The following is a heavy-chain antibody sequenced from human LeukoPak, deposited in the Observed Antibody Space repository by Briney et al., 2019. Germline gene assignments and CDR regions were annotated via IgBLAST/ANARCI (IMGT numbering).Heavy chain of an antibody. Sequence: PGGSLRLACAASGFTVSSKYMSWVRQAPGKGLEWISIIYSSGSTFYADSVKGRFTVSRDNSKNTLYLDMNSLRPEDSALYYCARNPYDDYYFDLWGQGALVTVSS. J-gene: IGHJ4*02. CDR2: IYSSGST. V-gene: IGHV3-53*05. D-gene: IGHD3-16*01. CDR3: ARNPYDDYYFDL. CDR1: GFTVSSKY.